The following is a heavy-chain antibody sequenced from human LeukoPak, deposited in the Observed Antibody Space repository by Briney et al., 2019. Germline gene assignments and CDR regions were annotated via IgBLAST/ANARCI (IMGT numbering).Heavy chain of an antibody. CDR2: IKQDGSEK. D-gene: IGHD3-3*01. Sequence: PGGSLRLSCAASGFTFSSYWMGWVRQAPGKGLEWVANIKQDGSEKYYADSMKGRFTISGDNAKNSLYLQMNSVRAEDTAVYYCARVVDDSWSGYYKFWGQGTLVTVSS. J-gene: IGHJ4*02. V-gene: IGHV3-7*01. CDR3: ARVVDDSWSGYYKF. CDR1: GFTFSSYW.